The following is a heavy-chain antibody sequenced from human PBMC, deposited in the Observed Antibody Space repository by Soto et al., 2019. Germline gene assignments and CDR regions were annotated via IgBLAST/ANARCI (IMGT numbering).Heavy chain of an antibody. CDR2: ISASGGST. V-gene: IGHV3-23*01. CDR1: GFTFSNYV. J-gene: IGHJ4*02. Sequence: EVQLLESGGGLVQPGGSLRISCAASGFTFSNYVMTWVRQAPGRGLEWVSGISASGGSTYYADSVKGRFTISRDNSNGMLFLQMHGLGAEDTALYYCAKAPYGSGSYRVDYWGQGTLVTVSS. CDR3: AKAPYGSGSYRVDY. D-gene: IGHD3-10*01.